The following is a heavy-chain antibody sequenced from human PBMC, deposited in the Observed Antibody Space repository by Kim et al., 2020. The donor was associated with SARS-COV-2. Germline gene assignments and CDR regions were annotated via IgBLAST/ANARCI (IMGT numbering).Heavy chain of an antibody. Sequence: SETLSLTCAVYGGSFSGYYWSWIRQPPGKGLEWIGEINHSGSTNYNPSLKSRVTISVDTSKNQFSLKLSSVTAADTAVYYCASLSVDIVATTLDYYYGMDVWGQGTTVTVSS. J-gene: IGHJ6*02. CDR1: GGSFSGYY. D-gene: IGHD5-12*01. CDR3: ASLSVDIVATTLDYYYGMDV. V-gene: IGHV4-34*01. CDR2: INHSGST.